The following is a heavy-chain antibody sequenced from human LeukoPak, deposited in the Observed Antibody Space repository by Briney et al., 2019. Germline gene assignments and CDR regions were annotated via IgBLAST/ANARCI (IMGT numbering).Heavy chain of an antibody. Sequence: GGSLRLSCAASGFTVSTNYMSWVRQAPGKGLEWVSVIYSDGGTYYADSVRGRFTISRDSSKNTLYLQMNSLRAEDTAVYYCATIVPDVVATLTFDYWGQGTLVTVSS. CDR1: GFTVSTNY. CDR2: IYSDGGT. CDR3: ATIVPDVVATLTFDY. D-gene: IGHD2-15*01. J-gene: IGHJ4*02. V-gene: IGHV3-66*01.